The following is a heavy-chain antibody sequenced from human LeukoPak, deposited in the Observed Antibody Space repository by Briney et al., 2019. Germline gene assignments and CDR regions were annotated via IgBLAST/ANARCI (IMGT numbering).Heavy chain of an antibody. Sequence: PGGSLRLSCGASGFTFSDYSMNWVRQAPGKGLAWVASITSAGGSTYYADSVKGRFTISSDNAQNSLFLQMNSLRAEDTAVYFCATSGGFVLPNAITGNWYMDVWGRGTSVTVSS. V-gene: IGHV3-21*01. D-gene: IGHD2-2*01. CDR2: ITSAGGST. CDR3: ATSGGFVLPNAITGNWYMDV. CDR1: GFTFSDYS. J-gene: IGHJ6*03.